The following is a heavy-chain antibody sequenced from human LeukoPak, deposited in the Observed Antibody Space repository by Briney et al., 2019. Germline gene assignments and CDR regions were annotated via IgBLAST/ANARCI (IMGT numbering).Heavy chain of an antibody. CDR2: IYYSGST. J-gene: IGHJ6*02. Sequence: SETLSLTCTVSGGSVSSGSYYWSWLRQPPGKGLEWIGYIYYSGSTNYNPSLKSRVTISVDTSKNQFSLKLSSVTAADTAVYYCAREGPYDFWSGYYTDPPGMDVWGQGTTVTVSS. CDR1: GGSVSSGSYY. D-gene: IGHD3-3*01. V-gene: IGHV4-61*01. CDR3: AREGPYDFWSGYYTDPPGMDV.